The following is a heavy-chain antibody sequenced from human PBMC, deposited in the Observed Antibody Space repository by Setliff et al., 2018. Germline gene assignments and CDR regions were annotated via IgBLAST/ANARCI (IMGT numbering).Heavy chain of an antibody. J-gene: IGHJ6*03. Sequence: GGSLRLSCAASGFTFSRYSMNWVRQGPGKGLEWVSYISSSSTTIYYADSVKGRFTVSRDNAKNSLYLQMNSLRADDAAVYYCARSSAPIKRDYMDVWGKGTTVTVSS. CDR3: ARSSAPIKRDYMDV. CDR1: GFTFSRYS. CDR2: ISSSSTTI. D-gene: IGHD2-2*02. V-gene: IGHV3-48*01.